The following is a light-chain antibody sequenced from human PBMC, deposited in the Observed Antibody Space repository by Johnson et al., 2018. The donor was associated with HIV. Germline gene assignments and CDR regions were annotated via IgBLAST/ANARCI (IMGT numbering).Light chain of an antibody. V-gene: IGLV1-51*01. CDR3: GTWDSSLSAGFYV. CDR2: DNN. J-gene: IGLJ1*01. CDR1: SSNIGNNY. Sequence: QAVLTQPPSVSAAPGQNVNISCSGGSSNIGNNYVSWYQHLPGTAPKLLIYDNNKRPSGIPDRFSASQSGTSATLALTALQPADEADYYCGTWDSSLSAGFYVFGTGTKVTVL.